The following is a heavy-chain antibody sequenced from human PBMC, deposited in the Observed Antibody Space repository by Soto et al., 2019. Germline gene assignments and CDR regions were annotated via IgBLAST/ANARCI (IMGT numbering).Heavy chain of an antibody. CDR2: INHSGST. CDR1: GGSFSGYY. J-gene: IGHJ4*02. V-gene: IGHV4-34*01. Sequence: QVQLQQWGAGLLKPSETLSLTCAVYGGSFSGYYWSWIRQPPGKGLEWIGEINHSGSTNYNPSLKSRVTIAVDTSKNQFSLKLSSVTAADTAVYYCATGRDIAAAGINDYWGQGTLVTVS. CDR3: ATGRDIAAAGINDY. D-gene: IGHD6-13*01.